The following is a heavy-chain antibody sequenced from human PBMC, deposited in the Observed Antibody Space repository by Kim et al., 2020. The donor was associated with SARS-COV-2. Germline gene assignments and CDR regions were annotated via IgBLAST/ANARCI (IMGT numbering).Heavy chain of an antibody. V-gene: IGHV4-34*01. Sequence: SETLSLTCAVYGGSFSGYYWSWIRQPPGKGLEWIGEINHSGSTNYNPSLKSRVTISVDTSKNQFSLKLSSVTAADTAVYYCARGKITAAGTSFFWFDPWGQGTLVTVSS. CDR1: GGSFSGYY. CDR3: ARGKITAAGTSFFWFDP. D-gene: IGHD6-13*01. CDR2: INHSGST. J-gene: IGHJ5*02.